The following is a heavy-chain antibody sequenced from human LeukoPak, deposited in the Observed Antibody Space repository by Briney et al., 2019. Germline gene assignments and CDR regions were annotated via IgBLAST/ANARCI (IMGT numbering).Heavy chain of an antibody. J-gene: IGHJ4*02. CDR3: ARGGLYSGGDCYVDH. V-gene: IGHV4-34*01. CDR2: INHSGST. CDR1: GGSFSPYY. Sequence: PSETLSLTCAVYGGSFSPYYWSWIRQPPEKGLEWIGEINHSGSTNYNPSLKSRVTISVDTSKNQFSLKLSSVTAADTAVYYCARGGLYSGGDCYVDHWGQGSLVTVSS. D-gene: IGHD2-21*02.